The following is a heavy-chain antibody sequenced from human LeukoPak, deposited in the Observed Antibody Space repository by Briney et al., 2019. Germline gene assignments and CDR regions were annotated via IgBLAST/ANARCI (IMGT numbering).Heavy chain of an antibody. V-gene: IGHV3-23*01. J-gene: IGHJ5*01. D-gene: IGHD3-22*01. CDR1: GFTFSSYA. Sequence: GGSLRLSCAASGFTFSSYAMSWVRQAPGKGLEWVSAISGSGGSTYYADPVKGRFTISRDNSKNMLYLQMNSLRAEDTAIYYCAKDRPNYYESNGDYYRRNGDSWGQGTLVTVSS. CDR3: AKDRPNYYESNGDYYRRNGDS. CDR2: ISGSGGST.